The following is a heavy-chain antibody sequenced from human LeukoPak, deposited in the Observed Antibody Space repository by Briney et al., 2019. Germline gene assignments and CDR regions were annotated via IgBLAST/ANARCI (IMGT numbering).Heavy chain of an antibody. CDR3: ARVYCSGGSCYYLGAFDT. CDR1: GYTFTSYD. J-gene: IGHJ3*02. Sequence: ASVKVSCKASGYTFTSYDINWVRQATGQGLEWMGWMNPNSGNTGYAQKFQGRVTMTRNTSISTAYMELSSLRSEDTAVYYCARVYCSGGSCYYLGAFDTWGQGTMVTVSS. D-gene: IGHD2-15*01. V-gene: IGHV1-8*01. CDR2: MNPNSGNT.